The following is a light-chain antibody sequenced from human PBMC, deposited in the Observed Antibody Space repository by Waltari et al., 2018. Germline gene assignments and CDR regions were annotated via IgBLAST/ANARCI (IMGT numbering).Light chain of an antibody. CDR1: SSDVGGYNY. J-gene: IGLJ3*02. V-gene: IGLV2-11*01. CDR3: CSYAGSTLGV. Sequence: QSALTQPRSVSGSPGQSVTISCTGTSSDVGGYNYVSWYQQHPGKAPKLMTYDVSKRPSGVPDRFSGSKSGNTASLTISGLQAEDEADYYCCSYAGSTLGVFGGGTKLTVL. CDR2: DVS.